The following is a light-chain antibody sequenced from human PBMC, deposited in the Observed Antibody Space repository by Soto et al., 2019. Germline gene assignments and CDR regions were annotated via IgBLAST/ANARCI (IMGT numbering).Light chain of an antibody. CDR1: QSVSSS. CDR2: DAS. J-gene: IGKJ1*01. Sequence: EIVLTQSPGTLSLSPGERATLSCRASQSVSSSLAWYQQKPGQAPRLLIYDASFRATGIPPRFSGSGSETDFTLTISSLQSEDFGIYYCQQYRNWPTFGQGTKVDIK. CDR3: QQYRNWPT. V-gene: IGKV3-15*01.